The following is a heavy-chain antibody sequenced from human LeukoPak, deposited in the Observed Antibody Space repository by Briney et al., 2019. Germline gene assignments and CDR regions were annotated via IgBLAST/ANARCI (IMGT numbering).Heavy chain of an antibody. V-gene: IGHV4-39*01. CDR2: IFYSGSS. J-gene: IGHJ3*02. D-gene: IGHD1-26*01. CDR1: DGSISSSSYY. Sequence: SETLPLTRTVSDGSISSSSYYWGWIRQPPGQGLVWIGNIFYSGSSYYSPALKSRVTISVDTSKNQFSLKLSSVTAADTAVYYCASGRSGNYFNDAFDIWGQGTMVTVSS. CDR3: ASGRSGNYFNDAFDI.